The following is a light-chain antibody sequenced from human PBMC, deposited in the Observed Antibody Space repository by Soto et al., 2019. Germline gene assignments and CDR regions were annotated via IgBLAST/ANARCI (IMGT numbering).Light chain of an antibody. CDR2: DNN. V-gene: IGLV1-51*01. CDR3: GTWDSSLSAAV. J-gene: IGLJ7*01. CDR1: SSNIGTNY. Sequence: QSVLTQPPSVSAAPGQKVTISRSGSSSNIGTNYVSWYQQLPGTAPKLLIYDNNKRPSGIPDRFSGSKSGTSATLGITGLQTGDEADYDCGTWDSSLSAAVFGGGTQLTVL.